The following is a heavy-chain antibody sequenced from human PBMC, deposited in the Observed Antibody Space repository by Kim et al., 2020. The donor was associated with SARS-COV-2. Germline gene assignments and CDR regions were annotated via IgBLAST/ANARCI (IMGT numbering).Heavy chain of an antibody. V-gene: IGHV1-8*01. CDR3: AREYRTIFGVVITWFDP. CDR2: MNPNSGNT. D-gene: IGHD3-3*01. J-gene: IGHJ5*02. CDR1: GYTFTSYD. Sequence: ASVKVSCKASGYTFTSYDINWVRQATGQGLEWMGWMNPNSGNTGYAQKFQGRVTMTRNTSISTAYMELSSLRSEDTAVYYCAREYRTIFGVVITWFDPWGQGTLVTVSS.